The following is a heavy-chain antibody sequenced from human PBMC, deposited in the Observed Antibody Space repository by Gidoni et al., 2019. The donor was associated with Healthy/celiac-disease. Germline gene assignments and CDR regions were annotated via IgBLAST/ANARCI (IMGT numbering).Heavy chain of an antibody. CDR2: ISGSGGST. V-gene: IGHV3-23*01. CDR3: AKDGGGAPTDAFDI. D-gene: IGHD3-16*01. CDR1: GFTFSSYA. Sequence: EVQLLESGGGLVQPGGSLSLSFAASGFTFSSYAIGWVRQAPGKGLGWVSAISGSGGSTYYADSVKGRFTISRDNSKNTLYLQMNSLRAEDTAVYYCAKDGGGAPTDAFDIWGQGTMVTVSS. J-gene: IGHJ3*02.